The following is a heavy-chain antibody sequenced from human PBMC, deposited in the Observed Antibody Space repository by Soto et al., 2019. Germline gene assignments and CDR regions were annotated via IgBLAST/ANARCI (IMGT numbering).Heavy chain of an antibody. CDR3: AKDRGYSYGPLDY. J-gene: IGHJ4*02. D-gene: IGHD5-18*01. CDR2: ISYDGSNK. Sequence: QVQLVESGGGVVQPGRSLRLSCAASGFTFSSYGMHWVRQAPGKGLEWVAVISYDGSNKYYADSVKGRFTISRDNYKNTLYLQMNSLRAEDTAVYYCAKDRGYSYGPLDYWGQGTLVTVSS. V-gene: IGHV3-30*18. CDR1: GFTFSSYG.